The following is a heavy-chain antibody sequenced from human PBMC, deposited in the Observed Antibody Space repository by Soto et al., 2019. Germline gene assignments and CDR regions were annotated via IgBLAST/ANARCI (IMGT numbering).Heavy chain of an antibody. Sequence: SETLSLTCAVYGGSFSGYYWSWIRQPPGKGLEWIGEINHSGSTNYNPSLKSRVTISVDTSKNQFSLKLSSVTAADTAVYYCARCSPLPRIRFFRVAPPLRMAVWGKGTTVTVSS. CDR2: INHSGST. J-gene: IGHJ6*03. CDR3: ARCSPLPRIRFFRVAPPLRMAV. CDR1: GGSFSGYY. D-gene: IGHD3-3*01. V-gene: IGHV4-34*01.